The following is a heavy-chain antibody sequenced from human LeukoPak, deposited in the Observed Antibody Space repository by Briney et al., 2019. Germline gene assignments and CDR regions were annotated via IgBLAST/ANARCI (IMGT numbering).Heavy chain of an antibody. J-gene: IGHJ4*02. CDR1: GYSISSGYY. Sequence: PSETLSLTCTVSGYSISSGYYWGWIRQPPGKGLEWIGSIYHSGSTYYNPSLKSRVTISVDTSKNQFSLKLSSVTAADTAMYYCAREKYGHNFDYWGQGSLVTVSS. CDR3: AREKYGHNFDY. V-gene: IGHV4-38-2*02. D-gene: IGHD3-10*01. CDR2: IYHSGST.